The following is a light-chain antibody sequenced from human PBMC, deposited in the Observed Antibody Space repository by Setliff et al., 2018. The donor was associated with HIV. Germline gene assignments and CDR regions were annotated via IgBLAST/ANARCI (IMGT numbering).Light chain of an antibody. CDR1: SSDIGRYNL. V-gene: IGLV2-23*01. CDR2: QAT. J-gene: IGLJ1*01. CDR3: CSNTGSNTYV. Sequence: QSALTQPASVSGSPGQSITISCTGTSSDIGRYNLVSWYQQYPGKAPKLMIYQATKRPSGVSNRFSGSKSGNTASLTISGLQAEDEADHYCCSNTGSNTYVFGSGTKVTVL.